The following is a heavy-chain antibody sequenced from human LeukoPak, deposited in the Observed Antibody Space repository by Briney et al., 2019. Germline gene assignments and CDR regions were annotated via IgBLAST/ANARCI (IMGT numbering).Heavy chain of an antibody. CDR1: GYTFTGYY. CDR3: ARNFGGLGY. CDR2: INPNSGGT. V-gene: IGHV1-2*02. D-gene: IGHD3-16*01. Sequence: ASVKVSCKASGYTFTGYYMHWVRQAPGQGLEWMGWINPNSGGTNYTQKFQGRVTMTRDTSISTAYLELSSLRSEDTAVYYCARNFGGLGYWGQGTLVTVSS. J-gene: IGHJ4*02.